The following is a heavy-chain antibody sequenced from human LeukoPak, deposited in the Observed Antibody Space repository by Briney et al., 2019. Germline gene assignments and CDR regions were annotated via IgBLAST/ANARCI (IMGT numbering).Heavy chain of an antibody. V-gene: IGHV4-4*07. J-gene: IGHJ4*02. Sequence: SEPLSLTCTVSVDSISSYYWSWIRQPAGEGLEGIGRIYTSGSTNYNPSLKSRVTMSVDTSKNQFSLKLSSVTAADTAVYYCASSSLVGAGYYFDYWGQGTLVTVSS. CDR3: ASSSLVGAGYYFDY. CDR1: VDSISSYY. D-gene: IGHD1-26*01. CDR2: IYTSGST.